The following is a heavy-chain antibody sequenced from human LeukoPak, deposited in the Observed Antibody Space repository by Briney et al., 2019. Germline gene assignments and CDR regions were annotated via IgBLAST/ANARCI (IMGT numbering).Heavy chain of an antibody. CDR2: IYTSGST. D-gene: IGHD2-2*01. Sequence: SETLSLTCTVSGGSISSGSYYWSWIRQPAGKGLEWIGRIYTSGSTNYNPSLKSRVTISVDTSKNQFSLKLSSVTAADTAVYYCARGGLVPAAYYYYYYYMDVWGKGTTVTVSS. J-gene: IGHJ6*03. CDR3: ARGGLVPAAYYYYYYYMDV. V-gene: IGHV4-61*02. CDR1: GGSISSGSYY.